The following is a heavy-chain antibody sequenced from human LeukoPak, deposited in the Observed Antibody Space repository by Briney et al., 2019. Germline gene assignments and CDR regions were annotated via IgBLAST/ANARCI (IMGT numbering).Heavy chain of an antibody. J-gene: IGHJ6*02. Sequence: GGSLRLSCAASGFTFSSYAMHWVRQAPGKGLEWVAVISYDGSNKYYAASEKGRFTISRDNSKNTLYLQMNSLRAEDTAVYYCATTVVTWFYYGMDVWGQGTTVTVSS. V-gene: IGHV3-30*14. CDR3: ATTVVTWFYYGMDV. CDR2: ISYDGSNK. CDR1: GFTFSSYA. D-gene: IGHD4-23*01.